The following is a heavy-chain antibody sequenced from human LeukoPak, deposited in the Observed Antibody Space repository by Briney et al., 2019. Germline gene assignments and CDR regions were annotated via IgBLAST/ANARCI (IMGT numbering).Heavy chain of an antibody. V-gene: IGHV4-39*01. D-gene: IGHD2/OR15-2a*01. J-gene: IGHJ4*02. CDR2: IYYSGDS. CDR1: GGSISSSNYY. Sequence: SETLSLTCTVSGGSISSSNYYWGWIRQPPGKGLEWIGTIYYSGDSYYNPSLKSRASISVDTSKNRYSLNVNSVTAADTAVYFCARHENIIMVPTAHAFDYWGQGALVTVSS. CDR3: ARHENIIMVPTAHAFDY.